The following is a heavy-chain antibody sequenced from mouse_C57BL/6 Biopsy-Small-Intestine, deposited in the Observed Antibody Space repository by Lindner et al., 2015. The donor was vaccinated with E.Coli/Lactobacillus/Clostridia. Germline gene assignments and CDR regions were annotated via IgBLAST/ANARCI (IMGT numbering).Heavy chain of an antibody. D-gene: IGHD4-1*01. CDR3: SRPSANWEGWYFDV. Sequence: VQLQESGAEVVKPGASVKLSCTASGFNIKDYHMHWVKQRTEQGLEWIGRIDPEDGETKYAPKFQGKATITADTSSNTAYLQLSSLTSEDTAVYYCSRPSANWEGWYFDVWGTGTTVTVSS. V-gene: IGHV14-2*01. CDR2: IDPEDGET. CDR1: GFNIKDYH. J-gene: IGHJ1*03.